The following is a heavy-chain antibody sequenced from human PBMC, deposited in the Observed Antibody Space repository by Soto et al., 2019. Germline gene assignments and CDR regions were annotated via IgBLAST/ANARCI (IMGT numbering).Heavy chain of an antibody. Sequence: SETLSPTCPVSGGSLSSYYWSWIRHPPGKGLEWIGYIYYSGSTNYNPSLKSRVTISVDTSKNQFSLKLSSVTAADTAVYYCARGLDDYYYYYMDVWGKGTTVTVSS. J-gene: IGHJ6*03. D-gene: IGHD3-22*01. CDR1: GGSLSSYY. CDR3: ARGLDDYYYYYMDV. V-gene: IGHV4-59*01. CDR2: IYYSGST.